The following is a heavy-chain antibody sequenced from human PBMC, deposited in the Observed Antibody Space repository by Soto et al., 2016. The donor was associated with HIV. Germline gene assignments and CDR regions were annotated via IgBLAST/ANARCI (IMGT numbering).Heavy chain of an antibody. J-gene: IGHJ3*02. CDR3: TRNDPRYDSSGIRGAAFDI. CDR1: GFELQWLC. CDR2: IRGKVNSYAT. Sequence: EVQLVESGGGLVQPGGSRRNYSCAASGFELQWLCYALGPARLPGKDWSGLGRIRGKVNSYATVYAASVKGRLTISRDDSKNTAYLQMNSLKTEDTAVYYCTRNDPRYDSSGIRGAAFDIWGQGTMVTVSS. V-gene: IGHV3-73*01. D-gene: IGHD3-22*01.